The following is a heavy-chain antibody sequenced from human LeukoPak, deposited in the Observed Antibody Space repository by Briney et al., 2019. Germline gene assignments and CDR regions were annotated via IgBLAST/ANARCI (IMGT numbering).Heavy chain of an antibody. Sequence: SETLSLTCNVSGGPISSYYWSWIRQPAGEGLEWIGRIYASGSTNYNPSLKSRVTMSVDTSKNQFSLKLSSVTAADTAVYYCARDARYHGSGSYYNRLDYWGQGTLVTVSS. CDR3: ARDARYHGSGSYYNRLDY. J-gene: IGHJ4*02. V-gene: IGHV4-4*07. CDR2: IYASGST. CDR1: GGPISSYY. D-gene: IGHD3-10*01.